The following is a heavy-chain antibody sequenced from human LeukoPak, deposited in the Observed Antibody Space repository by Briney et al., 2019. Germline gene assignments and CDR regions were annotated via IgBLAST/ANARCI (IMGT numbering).Heavy chain of an antibody. D-gene: IGHD3-22*01. CDR1: GDSISSDY. V-gene: IGHV4-4*07. J-gene: IGHJ4*02. CDR3: AKEGYDSSGYYAFGY. Sequence: PSETLSLTCTVSGDSISSDYWSWIRQPAGKGLEWIGRIYTSGSTSYNPSLKSRVTMSVDTSKRQISLRLSSVTAADTAVYYCAKEGYDSSGYYAFGYWGQGTLVTVSS. CDR2: IYTSGST.